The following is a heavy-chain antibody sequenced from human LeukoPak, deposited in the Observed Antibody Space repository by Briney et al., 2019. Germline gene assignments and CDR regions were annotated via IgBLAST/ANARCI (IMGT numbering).Heavy chain of an antibody. Sequence: GGSLRLSCAASGFTFSGSAMHWVRQASGKGLEWVGRIRSKANSYATAYAASVKGRFTISRDDSKNTAYLQMNSLKTEDTAVYYCTRRGSIAVDGMGDYWGQGTLVTVSS. CDR1: GFTFSGSA. J-gene: IGHJ4*02. D-gene: IGHD6-19*01. CDR3: TRRGSIAVDGMGDY. CDR2: IRSKANSYAT. V-gene: IGHV3-73*01.